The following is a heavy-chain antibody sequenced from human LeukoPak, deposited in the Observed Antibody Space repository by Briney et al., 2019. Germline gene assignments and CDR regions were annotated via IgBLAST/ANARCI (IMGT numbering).Heavy chain of an antibody. CDR3: ARDLTDGGSGSYYGS. Sequence: GGSLRLSCAASGFTFSSYWMHWVRQAPGKGLVWVSRINNDGRSTSYADSVKGRFTISRDNAKNTLYLQMNSLRAEDTAVYYCARDLTDGGSGSYYGSWDQGTLVTVSS. D-gene: IGHD1-26*01. J-gene: IGHJ5*02. V-gene: IGHV3-74*01. CDR2: INNDGRST. CDR1: GFTFSSYW.